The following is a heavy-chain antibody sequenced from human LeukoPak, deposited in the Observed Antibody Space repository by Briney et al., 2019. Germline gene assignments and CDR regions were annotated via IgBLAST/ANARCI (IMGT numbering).Heavy chain of an antibody. CDR2: ISGSGGST. CDR3: AELGITMIGGV. J-gene: IGHJ6*04. D-gene: IGHD3-10*02. V-gene: IGHV3-23*01. Sequence: GGSLRLSCAASGFTFSSYAMSWVRQAPGKGLEWVSAISGSGGSTYYADSVKGRFTISRDNAKNSLYLQMNSLRDEDTAVHYCAELGITMIGGVWGKGTTVTISS. CDR1: GFTFSSYA.